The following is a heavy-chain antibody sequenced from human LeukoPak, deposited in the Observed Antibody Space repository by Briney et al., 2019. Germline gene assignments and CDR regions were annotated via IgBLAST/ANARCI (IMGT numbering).Heavy chain of an antibody. CDR1: GFSLSTSGVG. CDR2: IYWNDDK. V-gene: IGHV2-5*01. D-gene: IGHD4-17*01. CDR3: AHRPTYGDYPLLDY. J-gene: IGHJ4*02. Sequence: SGPTLVNPTQTLTLTCTFSGFSLSTSGVGVGWIRQPPGKALEWLALIYWNDDKRYSPSLKSRLTITKDTSKNQVVLTMTNMDPVDTATYYCAHRPTYGDYPLLDYWGQGTLVTVSS.